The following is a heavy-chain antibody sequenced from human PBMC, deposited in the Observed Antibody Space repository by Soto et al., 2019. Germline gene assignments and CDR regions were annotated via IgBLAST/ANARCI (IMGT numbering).Heavy chain of an antibody. Sequence: QVQLVQSGAEVKNPGASVKVSCKTSGYTFSSYGFSWVRQAPGQGLEWIGWISGYNGNTNYAQRFQGRVTMTTDTSTSTAYMELRSIRSDDTAVYYCAREGQLGYWGQGTLVTVSS. V-gene: IGHV1-18*01. CDR3: AREGQLGY. CDR1: GYTFSSYG. CDR2: ISGYNGNT. D-gene: IGHD6-6*01. J-gene: IGHJ4*02.